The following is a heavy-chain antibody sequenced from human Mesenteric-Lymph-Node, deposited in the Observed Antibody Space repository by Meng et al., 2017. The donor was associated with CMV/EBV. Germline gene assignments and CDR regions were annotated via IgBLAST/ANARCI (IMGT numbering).Heavy chain of an antibody. J-gene: IGHJ4*02. CDR1: GWSFSGYY. CDR2: INHSGST. CDR3: ARDLGSTMVRGVQTYY. V-gene: IGHV4-34*01. D-gene: IGHD3-10*01. Sequence: SGWSFSGYYWSWIRQPPGKGLEWIGEINHSGSTNYNPSLKSRVTISVDTSKNQFSLKLSSVTAADTAVYYCARDLGSTMVRGVQTYYWGQGTLVTVSS.